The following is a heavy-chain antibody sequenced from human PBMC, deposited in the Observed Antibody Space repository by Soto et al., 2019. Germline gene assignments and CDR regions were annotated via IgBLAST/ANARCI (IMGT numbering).Heavy chain of an antibody. Sequence: EVQVVESGGGLVQPGGSLRLSCAASGFSVTNNYMNWVRQAPGKGLEWVSIIDIGGNTYYADSVKDRFTISRDNSRNTLYLHMDWLRAEDTAVYYCARGRGSTGYLGREHYFDYWGQGTLVTVSP. CDR1: GFSVTNNY. V-gene: IGHV3-66*01. D-gene: IGHD2-2*01. J-gene: IGHJ4*02. CDR3: ARGRGSTGYLGREHYFDY. CDR2: IDIGGNT.